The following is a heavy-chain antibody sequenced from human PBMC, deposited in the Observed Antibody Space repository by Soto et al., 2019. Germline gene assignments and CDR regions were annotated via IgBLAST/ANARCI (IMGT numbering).Heavy chain of an antibody. CDR1: GGSVSTNSYS. CDR2: INYSGST. Sequence: SETLSLTCTVSGGSVSTNSYSWGWIRQSPGKGLEWIGTINYSGSTNYNPSLLRRVTISVDTSKNQFSLKLSSVTAADTAVYYCARAAPRYCRGDSCYSGRDYWGQGTQVTVSS. J-gene: IGHJ4*02. V-gene: IGHV4-39*07. D-gene: IGHD2-15*01. CDR3: ARAAPRYCRGDSCYSGRDY.